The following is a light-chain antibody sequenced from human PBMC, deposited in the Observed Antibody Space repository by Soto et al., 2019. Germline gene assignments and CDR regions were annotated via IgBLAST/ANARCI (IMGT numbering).Light chain of an antibody. Sequence: QSVLTQPPSAYGTPGQRVTISCSGSSSNIGSNTVNWYQQLPGTAPKLLIYSNNQRPSGVPDRFSGSKSGTSASLAISGLQSEDEADYYCAAWDDSLNAYVFGTGTRSPS. CDR3: AAWDDSLNAYV. J-gene: IGLJ1*01. CDR2: SNN. V-gene: IGLV1-44*01. CDR1: SSNIGSNT.